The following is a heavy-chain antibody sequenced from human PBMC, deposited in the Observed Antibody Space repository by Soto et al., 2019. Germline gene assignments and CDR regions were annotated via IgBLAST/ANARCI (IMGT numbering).Heavy chain of an antibody. V-gene: IGHV3-9*01. D-gene: IGHD6-13*01. CDR1: GFTFDDYA. J-gene: IGHJ1*01. CDR2: INWNSGSI. Sequence: EVQLVESGGGLVQPGRSLRLSCAASGFTFDDYAMYWVRQVPGKGLEWVSGINWNSGSIGYGDYVKGGFAISRDNAKNSLHLQMNSLSAEDTAFYYCVKDESINWYSGHFRHWGQGTLVTVSS. CDR3: VKDESINWYSGHFRH.